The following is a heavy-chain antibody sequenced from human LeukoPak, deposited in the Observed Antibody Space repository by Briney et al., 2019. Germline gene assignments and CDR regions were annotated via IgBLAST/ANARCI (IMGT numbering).Heavy chain of an antibody. J-gene: IGHJ4*02. V-gene: IGHV1-18*01. CDR3: ASWGLNDVFDY. Sequence: ASVKVSCKASGYTFTSYGISWVRQAPGQGPEWMGWISAYNGNTNYAQKLQGRVTMTTDTSTSTAYMELRSLRSNDTAVYYCASWGLNDVFDYWGQGTLVTVSS. CDR2: ISAYNGNT. D-gene: IGHD3-16*01. CDR1: GYTFTSYG.